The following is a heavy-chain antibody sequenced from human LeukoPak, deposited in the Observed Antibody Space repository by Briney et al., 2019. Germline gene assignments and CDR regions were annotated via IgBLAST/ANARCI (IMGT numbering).Heavy chain of an antibody. J-gene: IGHJ5*02. CDR2: INHSGST. V-gene: IGHV4-34*01. D-gene: IGHD3-16*01. Sequence: PSETLSLTCAVYGGSFSGYYWSWIRQPPGKGLEWIGEINHSGSTNYNPSLKSRVTISVDTSKNQFSLKLSSVTAADTAVYYCARHLGLPRNWFDPWGQGTLATVSS. CDR3: ARHLGLPRNWFDP. CDR1: GGSFSGYY.